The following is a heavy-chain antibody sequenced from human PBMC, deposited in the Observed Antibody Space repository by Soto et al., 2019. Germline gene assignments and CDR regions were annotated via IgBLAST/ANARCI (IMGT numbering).Heavy chain of an antibody. CDR2: IKQDGSEK. D-gene: IGHD6-19*01. J-gene: IGHJ3*02. CDR3: ARDLDSSGWNDAFDI. V-gene: IGHV3-7*05. Sequence: GGSLRLSCAASGFTFSSYWMSWVRQAPGKGLEWVANIKQDGSEKYYVDSVKGRFTISRDNAKNSLYLQMNSLRAEDTAVYYCARDLDSSGWNDAFDIWGQGTMVTVSS. CDR1: GFTFSSYW.